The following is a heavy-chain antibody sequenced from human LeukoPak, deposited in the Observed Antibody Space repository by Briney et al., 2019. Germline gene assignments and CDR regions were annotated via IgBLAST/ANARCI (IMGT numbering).Heavy chain of an antibody. CDR3: TEYYYDSSGYYHEY. Sequence: GGSLRLSCAASGFTFSNAWMNWVRQAPGKGLEWVGRIKSKTDGGTTDYAAPVKGRFTISRDDSKNTLYLQMNSLKTEDTAVYYCTEYYYDSSGYYHEYWGQGTLVTVSS. J-gene: IGHJ4*02. D-gene: IGHD3-22*01. CDR1: GFTFSNAW. CDR2: IKSKTDGGTT. V-gene: IGHV3-15*07.